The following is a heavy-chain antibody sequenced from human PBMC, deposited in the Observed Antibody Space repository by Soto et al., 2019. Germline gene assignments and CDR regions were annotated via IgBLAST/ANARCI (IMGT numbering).Heavy chain of an antibody. J-gene: IGHJ4*02. V-gene: IGHV3-23*01. CDR2: ISGSGGST. CDR1: GFTFSSHA. D-gene: IGHD3-9*01. CDR3: AHDNIYASVSVGY. Sequence: GGSLRLSCAASGFTFSSHAMSWVRQAPGKGLEWVSAISGSGGSTYYADSVKGRFTISRDNSKNTLYLQMNSLRAEDTAVYYCAHDNIYASVSVGYWGQGTLVTVSS.